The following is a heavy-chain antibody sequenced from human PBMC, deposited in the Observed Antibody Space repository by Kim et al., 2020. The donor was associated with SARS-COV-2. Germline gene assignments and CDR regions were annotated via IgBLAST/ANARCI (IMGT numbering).Heavy chain of an antibody. CDR1: GFTFSSYE. Sequence: GGSLRLSCATSGFTFSSYEMNWVRQAPGKGLEWVSYISSSGSTIYYADSVKGRFTISRDNAKNSLYLQMNSLRAEDTAVYYCAREGALDPYSSSWYEWYYYYGMDVWGQGTTVTVSS. J-gene: IGHJ6*02. D-gene: IGHD6-13*01. V-gene: IGHV3-48*03. CDR3: AREGALDPYSSSWYEWYYYYGMDV. CDR2: ISSSGSTI.